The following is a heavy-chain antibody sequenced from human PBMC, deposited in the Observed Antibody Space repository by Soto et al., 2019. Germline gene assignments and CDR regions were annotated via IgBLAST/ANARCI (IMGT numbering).Heavy chain of an antibody. J-gene: IGHJ4*02. V-gene: IGHV3-23*01. CDR2: VWGDGGNT. D-gene: IGHD3-22*01. Sequence: PGGSLRLSCAASGFTFSSYAMRWVRQAPGKGLEWVPVVWGDGGNTYYADSVKGRFTISRDNSKNTLHLQMNSLRAEDTAVYYCAKVREVVVITTPFYFDYWGQGTLVTVSS. CDR3: AKVREVVVITTPFYFDY. CDR1: GFTFSSYA.